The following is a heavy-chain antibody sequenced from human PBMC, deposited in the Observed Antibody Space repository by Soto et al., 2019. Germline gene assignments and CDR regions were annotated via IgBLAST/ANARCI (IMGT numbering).Heavy chain of an antibody. D-gene: IGHD6-6*01. Sequence: CLTCTVSGGSISSSSCYWGWIRQPPGKGLEWIGSIYYSGSTYYNPSLKSRVTISVDTSKNQFSLKLSSVTAADTAVYYCARSITARPIYYFDYWGQGTLVTVSS. CDR2: IYYSGST. CDR1: GGSISSSSCY. J-gene: IGHJ4*02. V-gene: IGHV4-39*01. CDR3: ARSITARPIYYFDY.